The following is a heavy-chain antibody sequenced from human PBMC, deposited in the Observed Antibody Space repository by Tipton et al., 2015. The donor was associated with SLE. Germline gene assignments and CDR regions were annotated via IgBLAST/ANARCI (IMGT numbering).Heavy chain of an antibody. CDR3: ASIPEIYCSASSCNEWLFDL. J-gene: IGHJ2*01. CDR2: ISSSASAS. D-gene: IGHD2-15*01. Sequence: SLRLSCAAPGFTFSTYDMNWVRQAPGKGLEWLSYISSSASASYYADSVKGRFTISRDNAKNSLYLQMNSLTVEDTAIYYCASIPEIYCSASSCNEWLFDLWGRGTLVTVS. V-gene: IGHV3-48*03. CDR1: GFTFSTYD.